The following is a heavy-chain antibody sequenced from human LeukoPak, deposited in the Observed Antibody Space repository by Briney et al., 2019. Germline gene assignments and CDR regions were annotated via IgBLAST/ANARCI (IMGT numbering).Heavy chain of an antibody. CDR3: ARDFYDSNGYYYRGY. V-gene: IGHV3-48*01. D-gene: IGHD3-22*01. CDR2: ISDSSSTI. J-gene: IGHJ4*02. Sequence: GGSLRLSCAASGFTFSSYSMNWVRQAPGRGLEWVSYISDSSSTIYYADSVRGRFTISRDNAKNSLYLQMNSLRAEDTAVYYCARDFYDSNGYYYRGYWGQGTLVTVSS. CDR1: GFTFSSYS.